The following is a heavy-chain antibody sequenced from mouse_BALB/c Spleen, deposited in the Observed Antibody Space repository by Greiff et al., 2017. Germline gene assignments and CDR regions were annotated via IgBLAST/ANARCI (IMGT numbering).Heavy chain of an antibody. CDR3: ARGGLLDYVAY. CDR1: GYTFTSYW. J-gene: IGHJ3*01. V-gene: IGHV1-87*01. Sequence: QVQLKQSGAELARPGASVKLSCKASGYTFTSYWMQWVKQRPGQGLEWIGAIYPGDGDTRYTQKFKGKATLTADKSSSTAYMQLSSLASEDSAVYYCARGGLLDYVAYWGQGTLVTVSA. CDR2: IYPGDGDT. D-gene: IGHD1-1*02.